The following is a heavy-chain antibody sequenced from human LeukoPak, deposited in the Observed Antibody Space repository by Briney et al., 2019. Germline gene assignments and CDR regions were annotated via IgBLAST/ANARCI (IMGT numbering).Heavy chain of an antibody. CDR1: GGSISSGGYY. V-gene: IGHV4-30-2*01. J-gene: IGHJ2*01. CDR2: IYHSGST. CDR3: ARADYSLYFDL. Sequence: PSQTLSLTCTVSGGSISSGGYYWSWIRQPPGKGLEWIGYIYHSGSTYYNPSLKSRVTISVDRSKNQFSLKLSSVTAADTAVYYCARADYSLYFDLWGRGTLVTVSS. D-gene: IGHD3-16*01.